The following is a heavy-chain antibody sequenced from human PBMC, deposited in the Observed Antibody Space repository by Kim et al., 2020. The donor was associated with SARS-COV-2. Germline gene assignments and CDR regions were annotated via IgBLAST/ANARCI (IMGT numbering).Heavy chain of an antibody. CDR3: ARAVRGSGFGVVIIRAYYMDV. D-gene: IGHD3-3*01. Sequence: ASVKVSCKASGYTFTSYDINWVRQATGQGLEWMGWMNPNSGNTGYAQKFQGRVTMTRNTSISTAYMELSSLRSEDTAVYYCARAVRGSGFGVVIIRAYYMDVWGKGTTVPVSS. J-gene: IGHJ6*03. V-gene: IGHV1-8*01. CDR2: MNPNSGNT. CDR1: GYTFTSYD.